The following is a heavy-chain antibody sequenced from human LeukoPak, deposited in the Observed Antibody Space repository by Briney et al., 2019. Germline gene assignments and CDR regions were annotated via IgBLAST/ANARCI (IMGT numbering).Heavy chain of an antibody. CDR1: GYTFTGCY. D-gene: IGHD6-19*01. V-gene: IGHV1-2*04. Sequence: ASVKVSCKASGYTFTGCYMHWVRQAPGQGLEWMGWTNPSSGGTNYAQKFQGWVTMTRDTSISTAYMELSRLRSDDTAVYYCARAGRAPAHSGIAVAQPGFDPWGQGTLVTVSS. CDR2: TNPSSGGT. J-gene: IGHJ5*02. CDR3: ARAGRAPAHSGIAVAQPGFDP.